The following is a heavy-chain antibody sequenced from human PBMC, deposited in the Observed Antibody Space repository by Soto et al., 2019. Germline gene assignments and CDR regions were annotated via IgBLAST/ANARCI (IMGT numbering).Heavy chain of an antibody. CDR3: ARVHKEELVTVPAAHYDH. V-gene: IGHV4-59*01. Sequence: QVRLQESCPGLVKSSETLSLTCTVSGGSLSSFYWGWIRRPPGEGLEWIGYIYHSGTTRYNSSLKSRVTMSVDSSKNEFSLKLTSVTAADTATYYCARVHKEELVTVPAAHYDHWGHGTLVTVAS. D-gene: IGHD2-2*01. CDR2: IYHSGTT. CDR1: GGSLSSFY. J-gene: IGHJ4*01.